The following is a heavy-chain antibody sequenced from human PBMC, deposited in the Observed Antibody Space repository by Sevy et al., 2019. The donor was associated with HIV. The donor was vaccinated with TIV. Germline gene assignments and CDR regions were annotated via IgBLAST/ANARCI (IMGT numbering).Heavy chain of an antibody. J-gene: IGHJ4*02. D-gene: IGHD4-17*01. CDR3: ARESLLYGDYPGDYFYY. CDR2: IIPIFGTA. V-gene: IGHV1-69*13. Sequence: ASVKVSCKASGGTFSSYAISWVRQAPGQGLEWMGGIIPIFGTANYAQKFQGRVTITADESTSTAYMELSSLRSEDTAVYYCARESLLYGDYPGDYFYYWGQGTLVTVSS. CDR1: GGTFSSYA.